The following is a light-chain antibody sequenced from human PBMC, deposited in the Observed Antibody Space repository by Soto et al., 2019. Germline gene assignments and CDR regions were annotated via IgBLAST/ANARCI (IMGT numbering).Light chain of an antibody. CDR2: SSS. Sequence: EIVLTQSPGTLSLSPGETAILSCRASQSLSSDFLAWYQQKPGQAPRLLIYSSSNRATGIPARFSGSGSGIVCTLTISRRETADFAVYHCQQYGRSTLTFGGATKVESK. V-gene: IGKV3-20*01. CDR1: QSLSSDF. J-gene: IGKJ4*01. CDR3: QQYGRSTLT.